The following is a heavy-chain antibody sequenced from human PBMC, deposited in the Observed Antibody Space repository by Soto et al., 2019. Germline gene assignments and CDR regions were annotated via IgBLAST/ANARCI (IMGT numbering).Heavy chain of an antibody. D-gene: IGHD2-21*02. Sequence: EVQLVETGGGLIQPGGSLRLSCAASGFSVRTHYMSWVRQAPGKGLEWVSVFESGGSIYYADSVKGRFIISRDYAKNTVYLQMNSLRAEDTAVYYCARAGVTPDFFDYWGQETLVTVSS. J-gene: IGHJ4*02. V-gene: IGHV3-53*02. CDR2: FESGGSI. CDR1: GFSVRTHY. CDR3: ARAGVTPDFFDY.